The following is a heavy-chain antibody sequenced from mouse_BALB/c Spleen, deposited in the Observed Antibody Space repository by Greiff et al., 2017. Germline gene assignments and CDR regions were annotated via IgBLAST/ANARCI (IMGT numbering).Heavy chain of an antibody. CDR3: TRDSQLGLLDY. D-gene: IGHD3-1*01. V-gene: IGHV5-6-4*01. J-gene: IGHJ2*01. CDR2: ISSGGSYT. Sequence: EVHLVESGGGLVKPGGSLKLSCAASGFTFSSYTMSWVRQTPEKRLEWVATISSGGSYTYYPDSVKGRFTISRDNAKNTLYLQMSSLKSEDTAMYYCTRDSQLGLLDYWGQGTTLTVSS. CDR1: GFTFSSYT.